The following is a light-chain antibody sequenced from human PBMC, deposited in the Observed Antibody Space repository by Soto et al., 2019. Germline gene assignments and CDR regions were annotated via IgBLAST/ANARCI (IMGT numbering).Light chain of an antibody. V-gene: IGLV2-14*01. CDR3: SSYTSSSTLYV. CDR1: SSDVGGYNY. J-gene: IGLJ1*01. CDR2: EVS. Sequence: QSSLTQPASVSGSPGQSITIACAGTSSDVGGYNYVSWYQQQPGKAPKLVIYEVSNRPSGVSNRFSGSKSGNTASLTISGLQAEDEADYYCSSYTSSSTLYVFGTGTKVTVL.